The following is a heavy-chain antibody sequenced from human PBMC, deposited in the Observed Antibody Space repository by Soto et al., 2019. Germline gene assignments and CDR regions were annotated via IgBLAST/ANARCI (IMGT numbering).Heavy chain of an antibody. V-gene: IGHV3-33*01. D-gene: IGHD6-13*01. CDR1: GFTFSSYG. CDR2: IWYDGSNK. J-gene: IGHJ4*02. Sequence: QVQLVESGGGVVQPGRSLRLSCAASGFTFSSYGMHWVRQAPGKGLEWVAVIWYDGSNKYYPDSVKGRFTISRDNSKNTLYLQMNSLRAEDTAVYYCASEQQLAFDYWGQGTLVTVSS. CDR3: ASEQQLAFDY.